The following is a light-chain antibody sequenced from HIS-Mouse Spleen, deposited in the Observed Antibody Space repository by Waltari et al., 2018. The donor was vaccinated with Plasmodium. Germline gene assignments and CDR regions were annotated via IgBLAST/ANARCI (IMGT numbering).Light chain of an antibody. CDR2: EGS. CDR1: SRDVGSYNL. Sequence: QSALTQPASVSGYPGQSITISCTGTSRDVGSYNLFSWYQQHPGKAPKLMIYEGSKRPSGVSNRFSGSKSGNTASLTISGLQAEDEADYYCCSYAGSSTNWVFGGGTKLTVL. V-gene: IGLV2-23*01. CDR3: CSYAGSSTNWV. J-gene: IGLJ3*02.